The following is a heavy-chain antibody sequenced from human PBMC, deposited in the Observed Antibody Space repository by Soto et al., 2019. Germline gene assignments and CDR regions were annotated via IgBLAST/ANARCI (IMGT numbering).Heavy chain of an antibody. D-gene: IGHD6-19*01. CDR1: GFTVSSNY. CDR2: IYSGSST. Sequence: GGSQRLSCAASGFTVSSNYMSWVRQAPGKGLEWVSVIYSGSSTYYADSVKGRFTISRHNSKNTLYLQMNSLRAEDTAVYYCARVNRQWLVGGEGFDPWGQGTLVTVSS. CDR3: ARVNRQWLVGGEGFDP. J-gene: IGHJ5*02. V-gene: IGHV3-53*04.